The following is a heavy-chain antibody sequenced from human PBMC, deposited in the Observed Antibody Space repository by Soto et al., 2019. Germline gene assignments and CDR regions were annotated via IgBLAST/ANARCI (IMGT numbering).Heavy chain of an antibody. V-gene: IGHV4-31*11. J-gene: IGHJ5*02. Sequence: SETLSLTCAVSGGSFSSGAYHWSWIRQYPGKGLEWIGSISYLGNTYYNPSLKSRLSMSVDTSKNQFSLNLTSVTAADTAVYFCARMSATGTRWFDPWGQGTQLTV. CDR2: ISYLGNT. CDR1: GGSFSSGAYH. D-gene: IGHD6-13*01. CDR3: ARMSATGTRWFDP.